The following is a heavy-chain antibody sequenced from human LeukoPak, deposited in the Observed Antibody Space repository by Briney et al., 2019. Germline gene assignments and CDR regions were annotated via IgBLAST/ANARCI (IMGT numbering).Heavy chain of an antibody. V-gene: IGHV3-33*01. CDR3: ARGSCSGGSCYLIDN. CDR1: GFSFSSYG. CDR2: LWYDGNNK. J-gene: IGHJ4*02. D-gene: IGHD2-15*01. Sequence: PGRSLRLSCAASGFSFSSYGMHWVRQAPGKGLECVAVLWYDGNNKYYADSVKGRFTISRDTSKYTLYLQMNSLRAEDTAVYYCARGSCSGGSCYLIDNWGQGSLVTVSS.